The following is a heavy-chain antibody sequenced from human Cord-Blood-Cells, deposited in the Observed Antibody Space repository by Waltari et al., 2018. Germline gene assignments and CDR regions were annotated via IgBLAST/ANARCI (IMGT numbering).Heavy chain of an antibody. D-gene: IGHD6-6*01. CDR2: IWDDGSNK. J-gene: IGHJ4*02. Sequence: QVQLVESGGGVVQPGRSLRLSCAASGFTFSSYGMHWVRQAPGKGLEWGAVIWDDGSNKYYADSVKGRFTISRDNSKNTLYLQMNSLRAEDTAVYYCARRGSSSYYFDYWGQGTLVTVSS. V-gene: IGHV3-33*01. CDR3: ARRGSSSYYFDY. CDR1: GFTFSSYG.